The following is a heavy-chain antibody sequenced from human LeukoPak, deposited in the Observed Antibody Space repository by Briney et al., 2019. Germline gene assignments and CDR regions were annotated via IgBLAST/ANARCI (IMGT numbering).Heavy chain of an antibody. CDR3: ARLAYYYYYMDV. V-gene: IGHV4-39*07. CDR1: GGSISSSSYY. CDR2: IYYSGST. J-gene: IGHJ6*03. Sequence: PSETLSLTCTVSGGSISSSSYYWGWIRQPPGKGLEWIGSIYYSGSTYYNPSLKSRVTISVDTSKNQFSLKLSSVTAADTAVYYCARLAYYYYYMDVWGKGTTVTASS.